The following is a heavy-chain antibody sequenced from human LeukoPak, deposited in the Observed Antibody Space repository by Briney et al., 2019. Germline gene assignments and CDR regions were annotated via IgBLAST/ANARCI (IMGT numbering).Heavy chain of an antibody. CDR3: ARVGYYYDSSGRPGAFDI. J-gene: IGHJ3*02. V-gene: IGHV3-64*01. CDR1: GFTFSSYA. D-gene: IGHD3-22*01. CDR2: ISSNGGST. Sequence: GGSLRLSCAASGFTFSSYAMHWVRQAPGKGLEYVSAISSNGGSTYYANSVKGRFTISRDNSKNTLYLQMGSLRAEDMAVYYCARVGYYYDSSGRPGAFDIWRQGTMVTVSS.